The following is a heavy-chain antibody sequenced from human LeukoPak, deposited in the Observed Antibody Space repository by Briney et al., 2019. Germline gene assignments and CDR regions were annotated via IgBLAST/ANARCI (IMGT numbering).Heavy chain of an antibody. J-gene: IGHJ4*02. CDR3: TRQSGTVTPIDY. D-gene: IGHD4-17*01. Sequence: PSETLSLTCAVSSGSLSGYSWGWIRQAPGKGLDWIGEIHHSGSTTYNSSLKNRVTISLDKPESQFSLILTSATAADTAVYYCTRQSGTVTPIDYWGQGILVTVSS. CDR1: SGSLSGYS. CDR2: IHHSGST. V-gene: IGHV4-34*01.